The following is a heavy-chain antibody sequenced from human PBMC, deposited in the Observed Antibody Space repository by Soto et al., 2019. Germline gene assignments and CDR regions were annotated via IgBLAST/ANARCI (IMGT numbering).Heavy chain of an antibody. CDR1: QFTFSTFA. Sequence: EVQLLESGGGLVHPGGSLILSCAASQFTFSTFAMSWVRQAPGKGLEWVSFISEAGDSTHYAESVKGRFTISRDNSKNTLYLQMNSLRAEDKALYHCVKGGWLDFWGQGALVTVSS. CDR3: VKGGWLDF. CDR2: ISEAGDST. V-gene: IGHV3-23*01. J-gene: IGHJ5*01.